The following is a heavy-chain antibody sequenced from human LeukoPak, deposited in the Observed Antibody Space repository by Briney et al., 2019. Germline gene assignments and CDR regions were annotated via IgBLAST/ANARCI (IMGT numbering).Heavy chain of an antibody. D-gene: IGHD5-18*01. CDR3: ARGGGYSYGLNY. Sequence: SGTLSLTCAVYGGSFSGYYWSWIRQPPGKGLEWIGEINHSGSTNYNPSLKSRVTISVDTSKNQFSLKLSSVTAADTAVYYCARGGGYSYGLNYWGQGTLVTVSS. V-gene: IGHV4-34*01. CDR2: INHSGST. CDR1: GGSFSGYY. J-gene: IGHJ4*02.